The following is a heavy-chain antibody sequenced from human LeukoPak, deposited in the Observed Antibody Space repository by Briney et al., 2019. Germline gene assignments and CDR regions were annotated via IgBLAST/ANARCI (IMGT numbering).Heavy chain of an antibody. CDR3: ARGKVYGDYPFDY. J-gene: IGHJ4*02. CDR2: IYYSGST. V-gene: IGHV4-59*01. D-gene: IGHD4-17*01. CDR1: GGSISSYY. Sequence: SETLSLTCTVSGGSISSYYWSWIRQPPGKGLEWIGYIYYSGSTNYNPSLKSRFTISVDTSKNQFSLKLSSVTAADTAVYYCARGKVYGDYPFDYWGQGTLVTVSS.